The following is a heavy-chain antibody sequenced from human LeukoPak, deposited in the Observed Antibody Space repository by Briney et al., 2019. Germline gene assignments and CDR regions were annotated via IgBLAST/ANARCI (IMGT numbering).Heavy chain of an antibody. CDR1: GFTFSSYD. D-gene: IGHD3-16*02. J-gene: IGHJ4*02. V-gene: IGHV3-13*01. CDR2: IGTAGDT. Sequence: PGGSLRLSCAASGFTFSSYDMHRVRQATGKGLEWVSAIGTAGDTYYPGSVKGRFTISRENAKNPLYLQMNSLGAGDTAVYYCAAANLRLGELSLYYWGQGTLVTVSS. CDR3: AAANLRLGELSLYY.